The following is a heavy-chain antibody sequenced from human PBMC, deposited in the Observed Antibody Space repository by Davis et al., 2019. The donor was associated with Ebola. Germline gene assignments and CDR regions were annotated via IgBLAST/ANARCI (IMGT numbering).Heavy chain of an antibody. Sequence: GGSLRLSCTGSGFTFGDHAMSWVRQAPGKGLEWVGCIRSKTHGGTTQYAASVKGRFTISREDSKGVAYLQMNSLKTEDTALYYCTRGTSSGNYYQDYYYGMDVWGLGTTVAVSS. J-gene: IGHJ6*02. V-gene: IGHV3-49*04. CDR1: GFTFGDHA. CDR2: IRSKTHGGTT. D-gene: IGHD3-10*01. CDR3: TRGTSSGNYYQDYYYGMDV.